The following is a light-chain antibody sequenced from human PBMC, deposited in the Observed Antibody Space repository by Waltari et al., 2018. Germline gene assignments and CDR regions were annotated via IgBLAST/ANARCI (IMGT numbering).Light chain of an antibody. CDR3: QQSYSTPPWT. V-gene: IGKV1-39*01. CDR2: TSS. CDR1: QSIGTH. Sequence: DIQMTQSPSSLSASVGDRVTITCRASQSIGTHLNWYQRKPGKAPRLVIYTSSTLQTGVPSRFSGTGSGTDFTLTISSLQREDFATYYCQQSYSTPPWTFGQGTKVEI. J-gene: IGKJ1*01.